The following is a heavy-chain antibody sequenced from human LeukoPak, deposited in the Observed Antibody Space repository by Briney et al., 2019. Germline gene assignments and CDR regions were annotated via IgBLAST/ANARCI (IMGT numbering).Heavy chain of an antibody. Sequence: PGGFLRLSCAASGFTFSTYSMNWVRQAPGKGLEWLSYISSSHSTIYSADSVKGRFTISRDNAKNSLYLQMNSLRAEDTAVYYCARGSSIDYVWGTYRQFDYWGQGTLSPSPQ. V-gene: IGHV3-48*01. J-gene: IGHJ4*02. CDR2: ISSSHSTI. CDR1: GFTFSTYS. CDR3: ARGSSIDYVWGTYRQFDY. D-gene: IGHD3-16*02.